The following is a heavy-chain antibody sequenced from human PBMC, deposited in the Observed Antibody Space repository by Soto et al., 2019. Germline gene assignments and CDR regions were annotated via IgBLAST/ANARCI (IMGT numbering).Heavy chain of an antibody. Sequence: QVQLQQWGAGLLKPSETLSLTCAVYGGSFSGYYWSWIRQPPGKGLAWIGEINHSGSTNYNPSLKCRGTISVDTSKNQFTLKLSSVTAADTAVYYCSSYFARYYDILTGYYGGYYCDYWGQVTLVTVSS. CDR3: SSYFARYYDILTGYYGGYYCDY. J-gene: IGHJ4*02. D-gene: IGHD3-9*01. CDR2: INHSGST. V-gene: IGHV4-34*01. CDR1: GGSFSGYY.